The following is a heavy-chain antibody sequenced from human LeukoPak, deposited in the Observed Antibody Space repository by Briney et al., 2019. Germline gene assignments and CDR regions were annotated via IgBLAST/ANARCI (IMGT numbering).Heavy chain of an antibody. CDR1: GYTFTSYD. V-gene: IGHV1-8*03. D-gene: IGHD5-12*01. Sequence: ASVTVSCKASGYTFTSYDSNGVRQAAGQGRDGMGWMNPNSGNTGYAQKFQGRVTITRNTSISTAYMELSSLRSEDTAVYYCVRGVAYYYSMDVWGKGTTVTVSS. CDR3: VRGVAYYYSMDV. CDR2: MNPNSGNT. J-gene: IGHJ6*03.